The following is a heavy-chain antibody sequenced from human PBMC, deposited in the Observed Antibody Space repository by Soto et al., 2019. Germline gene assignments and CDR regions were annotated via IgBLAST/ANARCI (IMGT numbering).Heavy chain of an antibody. J-gene: IGHJ4*02. CDR1: GFTFSSYG. CDR3: AVGTTLPALDY. Sequence: QVQLVESGGGVVQPGRSLRLSCAASGFTFSSYGMHWVRQAPGKGLEWVAVIWYDGSNKYYADSVKGRFTISRDNSKNTLYLQMNSLRAEDTAVYYCAVGTTLPALDYWGQGTLVTVSS. D-gene: IGHD2-2*01. V-gene: IGHV3-33*01. CDR2: IWYDGSNK.